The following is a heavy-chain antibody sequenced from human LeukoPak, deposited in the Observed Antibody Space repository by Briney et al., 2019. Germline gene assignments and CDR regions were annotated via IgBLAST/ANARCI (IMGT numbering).Heavy chain of an antibody. D-gene: IGHD5-24*01. CDR1: GGSFSGYY. Sequence: SETLSLTCAVYGGSFSGYYWSWIRQPPGKGLEWIGYIYSSGSTKYNPSLNSRVTMSVDTSKNQFSLKLSSVTAADTAVYYCARLLRYNNYFDYWGQETLVTVSS. CDR3: ARLLRYNNYFDY. CDR2: IYSSGST. V-gene: IGHV4-34*01. J-gene: IGHJ4*02.